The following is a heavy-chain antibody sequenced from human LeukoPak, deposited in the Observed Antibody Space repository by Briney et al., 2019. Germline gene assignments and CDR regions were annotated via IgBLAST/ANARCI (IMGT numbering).Heavy chain of an antibody. V-gene: IGHV3-15*01. CDR1: GFTFTNAW. Sequence: GGSLRLSCAASGFTFTNAWMSWVRQAPGKGLEWVGCIKIETDGGTTAYAAPEKGRFAISRDDSKTSLYLPMKSLKTEGTAVYYGPTDGVHRCIVPSDYWGQGTLVTVSS. J-gene: IGHJ4*02. CDR2: IKIETDGGTT. D-gene: IGHD1-26*01. CDR3: PTDGVHRCIVPSDY.